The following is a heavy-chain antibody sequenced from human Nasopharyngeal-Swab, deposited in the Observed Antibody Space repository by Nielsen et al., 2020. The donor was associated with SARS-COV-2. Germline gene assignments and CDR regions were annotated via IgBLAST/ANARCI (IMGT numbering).Heavy chain of an antibody. CDR3: ARDHLVLGDSTELAY. D-gene: IGHD2-2*01. CDR2: IWYDGSNK. Sequence: GESLKISCEVSGFSVSYNYMSWVRQAPGKGLEWVAVIWYDGSNKYYADSVKGRFTISRDNSKNTLYLQMNSLRAEDTAVYYCARDHLVLGDSTELAYWGQGTLVTVSS. V-gene: IGHV3-33*01. J-gene: IGHJ4*02. CDR1: GFSVSYNY.